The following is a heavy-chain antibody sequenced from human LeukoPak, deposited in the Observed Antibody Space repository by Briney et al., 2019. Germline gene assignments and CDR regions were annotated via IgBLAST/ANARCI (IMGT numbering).Heavy chain of an antibody. CDR3: AKDRCLTTTCYVDY. Sequence: GGSLRLSCAASGFTFSSCAMSWVRQAPGKGLEWVSAISGSGGSTYYADSVRGRFTISRDNSKNTLYLQMSSLRADDTAVYYCAKDRCLTTTCYVDYWGQGTLATVSS. CDR2: ISGSGGST. J-gene: IGHJ4*02. CDR1: GFTFSSCA. D-gene: IGHD2-2*01. V-gene: IGHV3-23*01.